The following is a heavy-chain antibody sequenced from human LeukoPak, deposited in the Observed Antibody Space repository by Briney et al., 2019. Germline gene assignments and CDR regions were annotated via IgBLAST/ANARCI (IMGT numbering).Heavy chain of an antibody. CDR1: GFTFSSSW. D-gene: IGHD6-13*01. J-gene: IGHJ6*03. CDR3: ARDKSSSWYYYYYMDV. Sequence: PGGSLRLSCAASGFTFSSSWMHWVRQSPGKGLVWVSRINTDGSSISYADFVKGRFTISRDNAKNTLYLQMNSLRAEDTAVYYCARDKSSSWYYYYYMDVWGKGTTVTVSS. V-gene: IGHV3-74*01. CDR2: INTDGSSI.